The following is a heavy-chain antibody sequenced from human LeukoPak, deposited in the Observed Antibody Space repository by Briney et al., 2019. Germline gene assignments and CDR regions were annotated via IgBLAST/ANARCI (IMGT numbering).Heavy chain of an antibody. CDR3: ARGLGSYSGGPVDY. D-gene: IGHD1-26*01. V-gene: IGHV4-34*01. J-gene: IGHJ4*02. Sequence: PSETLSLTCAVYGGSFSGYYRSWIRQPPGKGLEWIGEINHSGSTNYNPSLKSRVTISVDTSKNQFSLKMSSVTAADTAVYYCARGLGSYSGGPVDYWGQGTLVTLSS. CDR2: INHSGST. CDR1: GGSFSGYY.